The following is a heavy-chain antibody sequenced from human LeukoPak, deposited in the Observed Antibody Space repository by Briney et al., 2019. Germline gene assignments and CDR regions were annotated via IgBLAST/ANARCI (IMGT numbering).Heavy chain of an antibody. V-gene: IGHV3-53*01. D-gene: IGHD4-17*01. J-gene: IGHJ5*02. Sequence: GGSLRLSCAASGLTGSHNYVSWVRQAPGKGLEWVSAIHTRGDTCYADSVKGRFTISRDTSKNTLYLQINSLRVEDTAVYYCIVFGDSNHWGQGTLVTVSS. CDR3: IVFGDSNH. CDR2: IHTRGDT. CDR1: GLTGSHNY.